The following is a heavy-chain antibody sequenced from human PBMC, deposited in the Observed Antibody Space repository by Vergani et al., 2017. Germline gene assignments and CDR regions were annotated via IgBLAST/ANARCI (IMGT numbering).Heavy chain of an antibody. V-gene: IGHV5-10-1*03. D-gene: IGHD2-2*01. J-gene: IGHJ6*02. CDR2: IDPSDSYT. Sequence: EVQLVQSGAEVKKPGESLRISCKGSGYSFTSYWISWVRQMPGKGLEWMGRIDPSDSYTNYSPSFQGHVTISADKSISTAYLQWSSLKASDTAMYYWARRLVSRYIVVVPAALDVWGQGTTVTVSS. CDR3: ARRLVSRYIVVVPAALDV. CDR1: GYSFTSYW.